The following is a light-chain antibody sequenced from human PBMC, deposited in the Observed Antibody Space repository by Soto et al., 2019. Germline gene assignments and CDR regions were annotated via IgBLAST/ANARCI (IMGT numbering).Light chain of an antibody. CDR1: SSNIGGYT. CDR2: NNN. V-gene: IGLV1-44*01. Sequence: QSVLTQPPSASGTPGQRVTISCSGSSSNIGGYTVNWYQQLPGTAPKLLIYNNNQRPSGVPDRFSGSKSGTSASLAISGPQSEDEADYYCAAWDDSLNGVVFGGGTKLTVL. J-gene: IGLJ2*01. CDR3: AAWDDSLNGVV.